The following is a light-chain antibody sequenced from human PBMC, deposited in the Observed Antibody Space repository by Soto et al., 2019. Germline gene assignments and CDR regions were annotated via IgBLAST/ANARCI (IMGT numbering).Light chain of an antibody. CDR3: QQYYTTPIT. V-gene: IGKV4-1*01. J-gene: IGKJ5*01. CDR1: QSVLYSSNQKNY. Sequence: DIVMTQSPDSLAVSLGERATINCKSSQSVLYSSNQKNYLAWYQQKPGQPPKLLIYWASTRESGVPDRFSGSGSGTDFTLTISSLQAEDMAVYYCQQYYTTPITFGQGTRLEIK. CDR2: WAS.